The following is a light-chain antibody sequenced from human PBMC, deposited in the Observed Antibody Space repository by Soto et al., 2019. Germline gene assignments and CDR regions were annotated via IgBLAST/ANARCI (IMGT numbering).Light chain of an antibody. Sequence: QSALTQPASVSGSPGQSIAISCTGTSSDVGGYDYVSWYQQQPDKAPKLMIYAVTQRPSGVSNRFSGSKSGNTASLTISGLQAEDEADYYCSSHTSGSTRVFGTGTKLTVL. CDR2: AVT. CDR3: SSHTSGSTRV. V-gene: IGLV2-14*01. J-gene: IGLJ1*01. CDR1: SSDVGGYDY.